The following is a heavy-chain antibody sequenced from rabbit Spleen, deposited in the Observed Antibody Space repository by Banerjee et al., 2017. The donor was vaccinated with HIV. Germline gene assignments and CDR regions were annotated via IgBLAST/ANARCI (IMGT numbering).Heavy chain of an antibody. V-gene: IGHV1S45*01. J-gene: IGHJ4*01. Sequence: QEQLVESGGGLVKPEGSLTLTCKASGFSFSDRDVMCWVRQAPGKGLEWIACIDAGYSGFTYFATWAKGRFTISTTSSTTVTLQMTSLTAADTATYFCARDLITVIGWNFNLWGPGTLVTVS. D-gene: IGHD1-1*01. CDR1: GFSFSDRDV. CDR3: ARDLITVIGWNFNL. CDR2: IDAGYSGFT.